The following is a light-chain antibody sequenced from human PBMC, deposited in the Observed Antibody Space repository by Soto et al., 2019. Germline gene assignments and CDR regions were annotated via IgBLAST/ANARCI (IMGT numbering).Light chain of an antibody. J-gene: IGKJ2*01. CDR1: QSISSW. Sequence: DIQMTQSPSTLSASVGDRVTITCRASQSISSWLAWYQQKPGKAPKLLIYKASSLEGGIPSRFSGSGSETEFTLTISSQPPEDFATYYCQQYNSYQYTFGQGTKLEIK. V-gene: IGKV1-5*03. CDR3: QQYNSYQYT. CDR2: KAS.